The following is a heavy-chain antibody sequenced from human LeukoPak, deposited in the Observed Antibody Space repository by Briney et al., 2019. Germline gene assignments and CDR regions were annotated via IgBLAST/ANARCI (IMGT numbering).Heavy chain of an antibody. D-gene: IGHD3-22*01. CDR3: ARDPQKGKYYYDSSGLFDY. J-gene: IGHJ4*02. Sequence: ASVKVSCEASGYTFTSYYMHWVRQAPGQGLEWMGIINPSGGSTSYAQKFQGRVTMTRDMSTSTVYMELSSLRSEDTAVYYCARDPQKGKYYYDSSGLFDYWGQGTLVTVSS. V-gene: IGHV1-46*01. CDR1: GYTFTSYY. CDR2: INPSGGST.